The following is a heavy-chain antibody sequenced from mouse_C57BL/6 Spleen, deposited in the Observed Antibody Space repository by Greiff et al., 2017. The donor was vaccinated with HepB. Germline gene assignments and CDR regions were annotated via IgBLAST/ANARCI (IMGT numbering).Heavy chain of an antibody. CDR3: ARTDYGSSYDYFDY. Sequence: VQLQQPGAELVMPGASVKLSCKASGYTFTSYWMHWVKQRPGQGLEWIGEIDPSDSYTNYNQKFKGKSTLTVDKSSSTASMQLSSLTSEDSAVYDCARTDYGSSYDYFDYWGQGTTLRVSS. V-gene: IGHV1-69*01. D-gene: IGHD1-1*01. CDR1: GYTFTSYW. CDR2: IDPSDSYT. J-gene: IGHJ2*01.